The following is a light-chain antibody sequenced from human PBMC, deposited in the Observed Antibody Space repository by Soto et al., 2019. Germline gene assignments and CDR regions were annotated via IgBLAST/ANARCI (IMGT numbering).Light chain of an antibody. CDR3: QQSGSSPLT. CDR2: GAS. V-gene: IGKV3-20*01. J-gene: IGKJ4*01. CDR1: QSVSSSY. Sequence: LTQWPGTDSLSRGEIATRCSSSSQSVSSSYLAWYQQKPGQAPRLLIYGASSRATGIPDRFSGSGSGTDFTLTIRRVEPEDFAVYYCQQSGSSPLTFGGGTKVDIK.